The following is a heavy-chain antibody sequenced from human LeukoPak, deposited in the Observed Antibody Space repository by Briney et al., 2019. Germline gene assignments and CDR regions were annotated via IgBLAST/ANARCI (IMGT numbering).Heavy chain of an antibody. CDR1: GGSISSYY. V-gene: IGHV4-4*07. J-gene: IGHJ4*01. D-gene: IGHD6-19*01. Sequence: SETLSLTCTVSGGSISSYYWSWIRQTAGKGLEWIGRIYTSGSTNYNPSPKSRVTMSVDTSKNQFSLRLSSVTAADTAVYYCAIVGSSGYYGDWGQGTQVTVSS. CDR2: IYTSGST. CDR3: AIVGSSGYYGD.